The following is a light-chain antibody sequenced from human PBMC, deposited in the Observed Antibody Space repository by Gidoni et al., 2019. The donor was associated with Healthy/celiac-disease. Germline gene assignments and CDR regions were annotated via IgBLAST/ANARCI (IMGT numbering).Light chain of an antibody. Sequence: EIVLTQSPATLSVSPGERATLSCRASQSVSSNLAWYQQKPGQAPRLLIYGASTRATGIPARFSGSGSGTECTLTISSLQSEDFAVYYCQQYNNWLPYTFGQXTKLEIK. J-gene: IGKJ2*01. CDR1: QSVSSN. CDR2: GAS. CDR3: QQYNNWLPYT. V-gene: IGKV3-15*01.